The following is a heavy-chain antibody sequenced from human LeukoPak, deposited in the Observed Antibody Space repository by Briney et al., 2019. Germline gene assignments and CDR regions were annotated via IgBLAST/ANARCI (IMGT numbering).Heavy chain of an antibody. J-gene: IGHJ4*02. CDR2: INPNSGGT. V-gene: IGHV1-2*02. Sequence: ASVKVSCKASGYTFTGYYMHWVRQAPGQGLEWMGWINPNSGGTNYAQEFQGRVTMTRDTSISTAYMELSSLRSEDTAVYYCATAERDSSGYYISFDYWGQGTLVTVSS. CDR3: ATAERDSSGYYISFDY. D-gene: IGHD3-22*01. CDR1: GYTFTGYY.